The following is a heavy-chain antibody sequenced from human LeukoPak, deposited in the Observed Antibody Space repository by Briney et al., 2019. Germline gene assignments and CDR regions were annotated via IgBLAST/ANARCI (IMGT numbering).Heavy chain of an antibody. CDR3: ARGVSTLVRRPGY. J-gene: IGHJ4*02. V-gene: IGHV3-74*01. Sequence: GGSLRLSCAASGFTFGTYWMHWVRQVPGKGLVWVSLINTDGSTTNYADSVKGRFTMSRDNAKNTVYLQMNSLRAEDTAVYYCARGVSTLVRRPGYWGQGTLVTVSS. CDR1: GFTFGTYW. CDR2: INTDGSTT. D-gene: IGHD3-10*01.